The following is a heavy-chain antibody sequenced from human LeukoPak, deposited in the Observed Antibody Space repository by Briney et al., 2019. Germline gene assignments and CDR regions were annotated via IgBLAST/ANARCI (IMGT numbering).Heavy chain of an antibody. J-gene: IGHJ5*02. Sequence: SETLSLTCTVSGGSITDHFWSWVRRSPGKGLEWIGYIYYSGSTNYNPSLKSRVTISVETSKNQFSLKLSSVTAADTAVYYCARVSSSNWYNWFDPWGQGTLVTVSS. V-gene: IGHV4-59*11. CDR2: IYYSGST. CDR3: ARVSSSNWYNWFDP. D-gene: IGHD6-13*01. CDR1: GGSITDHF.